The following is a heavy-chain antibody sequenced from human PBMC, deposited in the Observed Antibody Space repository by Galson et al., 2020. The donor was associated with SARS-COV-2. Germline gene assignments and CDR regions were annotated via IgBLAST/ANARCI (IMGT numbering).Heavy chain of an antibody. CDR1: GYSFTSYW. V-gene: IGHV5-51*01. D-gene: IGHD6-13*01. CDR3: ARQGKGVAAAALGAFDI. J-gene: IGHJ3*02. CDR2: IYPGDSDT. Sequence: GESLKISCKGSGYSFTSYWIGWVRQTPGKGLEWMGIIYPGDSDTRYSPSFQGQVTISADKSISTAYLQWSSLKASDTAMYYCARQGKGVAAAALGAFDIWGQGTMVTVSS.